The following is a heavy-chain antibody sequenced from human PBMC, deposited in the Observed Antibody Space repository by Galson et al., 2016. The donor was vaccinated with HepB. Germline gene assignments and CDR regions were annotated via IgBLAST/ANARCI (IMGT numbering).Heavy chain of an antibody. Sequence: LRLSCAASGFTFSNYAMSWVRQAPGKGLEWIAHIHHSGTTNCNPSLKSRVTISLDESKNQFSLKLTSVTAADTALYYCAREYCSGGSGYGFDYWGQGTLATVAS. V-gene: IGHV4-59*12. CDR3: AREYCSGGSGYGFDY. D-gene: IGHD2-15*01. CDR2: IHHSGTT. CDR1: GFTFSNYA. J-gene: IGHJ4*02.